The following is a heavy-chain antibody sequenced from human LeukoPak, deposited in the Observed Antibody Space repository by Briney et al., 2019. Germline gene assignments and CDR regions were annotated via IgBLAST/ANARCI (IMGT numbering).Heavy chain of an antibody. CDR1: GYTFTSYY. D-gene: IGHD3-3*01. Sequence: GASVKVSCKASGYTFTSYYMHWVRQAPGQGLEWMGIINPSGGSTSYAQKFQGRVTMTRDTSTSTVYMELSSLRSEDTAVYYYARPGETYYDFWSGYYPLRYWGQGTLVTVSS. J-gene: IGHJ4*02. CDR3: ARPGETYYDFWSGYYPLRY. V-gene: IGHV1-46*01. CDR2: INPSGGST.